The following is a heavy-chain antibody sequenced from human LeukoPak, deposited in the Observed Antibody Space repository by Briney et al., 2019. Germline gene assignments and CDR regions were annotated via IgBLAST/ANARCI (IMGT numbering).Heavy chain of an antibody. D-gene: IGHD3-3*01. Sequence: PGGSLRLSCAASGLTFSTYAMSWVRQAPGKGLEWVSTISGSGTNTFYADSVKGRFTISRDNSKNTLYLQMNNLGAEDTAIYYCANDDGDFWRGIPTEGDYWGQGTLVTVSS. V-gene: IGHV3-23*01. CDR3: ANDDGDFWRGIPTEGDY. CDR1: GLTFSTYA. CDR2: ISGSGTNT. J-gene: IGHJ4*02.